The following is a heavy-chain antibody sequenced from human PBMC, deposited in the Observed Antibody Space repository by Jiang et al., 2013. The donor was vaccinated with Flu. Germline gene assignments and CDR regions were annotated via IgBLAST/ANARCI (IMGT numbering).Heavy chain of an antibody. D-gene: IGHD3-10*02. CDR1: GFTFSSYA. J-gene: IGHJ3*02. CDR2: ISYDGSNK. V-gene: IGHV3-30-3*01. Sequence: VQLLESGGGVVQPGRSLRLSCAASGFTFSSYAMHWVRQAPGKGLEWVAVISYDGSNKYYADSVKGRFTISRDNSKNTLYLQMNSLRAEDTAVYYCARDYVGRIPAGAFDIWGQGTMV. CDR3: ARDYVGRIPAGAFDI.